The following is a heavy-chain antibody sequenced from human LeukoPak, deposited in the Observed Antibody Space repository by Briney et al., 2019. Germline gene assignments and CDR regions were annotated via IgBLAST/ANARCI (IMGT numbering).Heavy chain of an antibody. V-gene: IGHV4-4*07. CDR2: MYTSGST. CDR1: GASISTYY. D-gene: IGHD2-21*01. CDR3: ARDNGGDYWYSDI. J-gene: IGHJ2*01. Sequence: SETLSHTCTVSGASISTYYWSWIRQPAGKGLEWIGRMYTSGSTNYNPSLKSRVTMSVDTSKNQLSLKLSSVTAADTAVYFCARDNGGDYWYSDIWGRGTLVTVSS.